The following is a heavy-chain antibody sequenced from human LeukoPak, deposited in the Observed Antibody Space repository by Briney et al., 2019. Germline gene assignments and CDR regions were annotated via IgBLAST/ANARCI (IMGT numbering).Heavy chain of an antibody. CDR1: GYTFPSYF. D-gene: IGHD2-2*01. CDR2: INPTGGST. J-gene: IGHJ6*02. CDR3: VRDYCSSTSCYYYGMDV. Sequence: ASVKVSCKASGYTFPSYFMHWVRQAPGQGLEWMGIINPTGGSTTYAQKFQGRVTITRDTSASTAYMELSSLRSEDTAVYYCVRDYCSSTSCYYYGMDVWGQGTTVTVSS. V-gene: IGHV1-46*01.